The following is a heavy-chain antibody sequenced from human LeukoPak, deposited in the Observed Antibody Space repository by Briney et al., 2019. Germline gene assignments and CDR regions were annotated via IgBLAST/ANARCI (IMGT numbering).Heavy chain of an antibody. V-gene: IGHV7-4-1*02. D-gene: IGHD6-13*01. CDR3: ARGFAAAGTDYYGMDV. CDR1: GYTFTSYA. Sequence: ASVKVSCKASGYTFTSYAMNWVRQAPGQGLEWMGWINTNTGNPTYAQGFTGRFVFSLDTSVSTAYLQISSLKAEDTAVYYCARGFAAAGTDYYGMDVWGQGTTVTVSS. CDR2: INTNTGNP. J-gene: IGHJ6*02.